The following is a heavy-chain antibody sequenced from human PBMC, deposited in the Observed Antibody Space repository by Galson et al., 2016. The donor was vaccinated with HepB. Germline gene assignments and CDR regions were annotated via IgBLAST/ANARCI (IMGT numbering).Heavy chain of an antibody. D-gene: IGHD2-8*01. V-gene: IGHV4-4*02. CDR1: GGSISTSNW. CDR3: ARNGRTARGAFDI. J-gene: IGHJ3*02. CDR2: LYHTGVT. Sequence: ETLSLTCVVSGGSISTSNWWTWLRQSPGTGLEWIGELYHTGVTNYNPSVKSRVTISVDKSTNQFSLKLISMTAADTAVYYCARNGRTARGAFDIWGQGTMVTVSS.